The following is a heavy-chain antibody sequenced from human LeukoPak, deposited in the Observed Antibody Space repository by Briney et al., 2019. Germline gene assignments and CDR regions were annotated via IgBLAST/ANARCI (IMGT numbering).Heavy chain of an antibody. V-gene: IGHV3-30-3*01. D-gene: IGHD3-3*01. CDR2: ISYDGSNK. Sequence: GGSLRLSCAASGFTFSSYAMHWVRQAPGKGLEWVAVISYDGSNKYYADSVKGRFTISRDNSKNTLYLQMNSLRAEDTAAYYCARRFSTYYYYGMDVWGQGTTVTVSS. J-gene: IGHJ6*02. CDR3: ARRFSTYYYYGMDV. CDR1: GFTFSSYA.